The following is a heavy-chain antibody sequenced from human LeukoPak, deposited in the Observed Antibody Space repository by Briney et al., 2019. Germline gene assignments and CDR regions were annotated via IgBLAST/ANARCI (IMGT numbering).Heavy chain of an antibody. CDR1: GGSISSGGYY. CDR3: ARAPELPNRGDAFDI. Sequence: YPSETLSLTCTVSGGSISSGGYYWSWIRQHPGKGLEWIGYIYYSGSTYYNPSLKSRVTISVDTSKNQFSLKLSSVTAADTAVYYCARAPELPNRGDAFDIWGQGTMVTVSS. V-gene: IGHV4-31*03. J-gene: IGHJ3*02. D-gene: IGHD1-26*01. CDR2: IYYSGST.